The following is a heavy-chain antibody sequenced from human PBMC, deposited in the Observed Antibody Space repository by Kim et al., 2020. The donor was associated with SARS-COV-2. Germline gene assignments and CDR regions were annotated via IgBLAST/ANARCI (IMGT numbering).Heavy chain of an antibody. J-gene: IGHJ6*02. Sequence: RFTISRDNSKNTLYLQMNSLRAEDTAVYYCARDLSTVTTDGDYYYGMDVWGQGTTVTVSS. V-gene: IGHV3-53*01. CDR3: ARDLSTVTTDGDYYYGMDV. D-gene: IGHD4-17*01.